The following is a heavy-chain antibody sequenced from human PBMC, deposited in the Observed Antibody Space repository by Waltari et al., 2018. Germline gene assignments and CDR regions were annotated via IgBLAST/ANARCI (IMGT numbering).Heavy chain of an antibody. V-gene: IGHV4-34*01. CDR1: GGSFSGYY. J-gene: IGHJ5*02. CDR3: ARGSQFGITIFGVVTLGGWFDP. Sequence: QVQLQQWGAGLLKPSETLSLTCAVYGGSFSGYYWSWIRQPQGTWLEWIGEINHSGSTNYNPSLKSRVTISVDTSKNQFSLKLSSVTAADTAVYYCARGSQFGITIFGVVTLGGWFDPWGQGTLVTVSS. CDR2: INHSGST. D-gene: IGHD3-3*01.